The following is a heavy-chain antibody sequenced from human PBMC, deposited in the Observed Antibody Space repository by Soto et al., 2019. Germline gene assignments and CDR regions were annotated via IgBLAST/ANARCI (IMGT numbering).Heavy chain of an antibody. CDR2: ISYDGYNA. Sequence: PGGSLRLSCAASGFDFSTHVVHWVRQAPGQGLEWVAVISYDGYNAYYADSVKGRFTISKDNSRNTLFLQMDNLRSDDTAVYFCARDGGFSYGFDYCFDYWGQGTLVTVSS. CDR1: GFDFSTHV. J-gene: IGHJ4*02. D-gene: IGHD5-18*01. V-gene: IGHV3-30-3*01. CDR3: ARDGGFSYGFDYCFDY.